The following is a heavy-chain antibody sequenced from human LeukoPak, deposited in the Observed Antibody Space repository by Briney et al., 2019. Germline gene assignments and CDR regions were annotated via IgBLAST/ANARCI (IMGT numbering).Heavy chain of an antibody. Sequence: GGSLRLSCVASGFRFSGYVMKWVRQAPGKGLEWVSTISMSSSFMYYADSVRGRFTISRDNAKNSLYLQITSLRAEDAALYYCAREDYSSGNPTIDHWGQGTLVTVSS. CDR3: AREDYSSGNPTIDH. CDR1: GFRFSGYV. CDR2: ISMSSSFM. J-gene: IGHJ4*02. V-gene: IGHV3-21*01. D-gene: IGHD3-10*01.